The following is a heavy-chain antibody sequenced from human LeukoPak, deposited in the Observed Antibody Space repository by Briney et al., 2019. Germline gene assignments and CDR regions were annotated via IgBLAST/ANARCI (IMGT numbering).Heavy chain of an antibody. CDR2: ISYSGST. D-gene: IGHD5-18*01. Sequence: SETLSLTCTVSGGSISSSTYYWGWIRQPPGKGLEWIGSISYSGSTYYNSSLKGRVTISVDTSKNQFSLKLSSVTAADTAVYYCARHQGGYTYGYSYFDYWGQGTLVTVSS. CDR1: GGSISSSTYY. V-gene: IGHV4-39*01. J-gene: IGHJ4*02. CDR3: ARHQGGYTYGYSYFDY.